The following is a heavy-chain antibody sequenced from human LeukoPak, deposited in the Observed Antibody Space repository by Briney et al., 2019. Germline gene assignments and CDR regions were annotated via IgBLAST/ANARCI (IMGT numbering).Heavy chain of an antibody. CDR1: GYTFTSYD. CDR3: AREGSYGSGSYFDY. J-gene: IGHJ4*02. CDR2: MNPNSGNT. V-gene: IGHV1-8*01. D-gene: IGHD3-10*01. Sequence: GASVKVSCKASGYTFTSYDINWVRQATGQGLEWMGWMNPNSGNTGYAQKFQGRVTMTRDMSTSTVYMELSSLRSEDTAVYYCAREGSYGSGSYFDYWGQGTLVTVSS.